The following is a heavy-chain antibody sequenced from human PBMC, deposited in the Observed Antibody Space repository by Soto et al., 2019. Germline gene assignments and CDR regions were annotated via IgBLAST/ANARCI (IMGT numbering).Heavy chain of an antibody. CDR3: ARWSSWEPMNWYFDL. CDR2: IIPIFGTA. CDR1: GGTFRSYA. J-gene: IGHJ2*01. Sequence: QVQLVQSGAEVQKPGSSVKVSCKASGGTFRSYAISWVRQAPGQGLEWMGGIIPIFGTANYAQKFQGRVTITADESTSTAYMELSSLRSEDTAVYYCARWSSWEPMNWYFDLWGRGTLVTVSS. V-gene: IGHV1-69*01. D-gene: IGHD6-13*01.